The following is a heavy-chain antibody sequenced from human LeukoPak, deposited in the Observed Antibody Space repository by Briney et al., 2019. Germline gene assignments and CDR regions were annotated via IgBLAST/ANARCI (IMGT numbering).Heavy chain of an antibody. V-gene: IGHV3-9*01. CDR1: GFTFDDYA. CDR3: AKGWLQLNWYFDL. Sequence: GRSLRLSCAASGFTFDDYAMHWVRQAPGKGLERVSGISWNSGSIGYADSVKGRFTISRDNAKNSLYLQMNSLRAEDTALYYCAKGWLQLNWYFDLWGRGTLVTVSS. J-gene: IGHJ2*01. CDR2: ISWNSGSI. D-gene: IGHD5-24*01.